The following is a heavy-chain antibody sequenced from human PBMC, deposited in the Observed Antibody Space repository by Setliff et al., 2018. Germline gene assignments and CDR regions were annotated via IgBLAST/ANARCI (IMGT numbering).Heavy chain of an antibody. CDR2: IRPNGGGT. CDR3: ARGGGSYRAGNSRPTYWFDP. CDR1: GYPFIEHY. J-gene: IGHJ5*02. Sequence: ASVKVSCKTSGYPFIEHYVNWVRQAPGQGLEWMGWIRPNGGGTHYAQKFQGRVTMTRDTANSTVYMDLSSLTSDDTAIYYCARGGGSYRAGNSRPTYWFDPWVPETLLVTVSS. V-gene: IGHV1-2*02. D-gene: IGHD2-21*01.